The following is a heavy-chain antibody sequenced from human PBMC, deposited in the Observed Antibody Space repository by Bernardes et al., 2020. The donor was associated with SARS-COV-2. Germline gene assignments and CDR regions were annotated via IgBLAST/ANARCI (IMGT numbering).Heavy chain of an antibody. J-gene: IGHJ4*02. CDR1: GFTFRTSW. D-gene: IGHD1-26*01. CDR2: IDGAATTR. Sequence: GWSLRLSCAASGFTFRTSWMHWVRQAPGKGLVWVSRIDGAATTRNYADAVKGRFTVSRDNAKNTLYLQMDSLTDEDAAFYYCARGGNYYLDYWGQGTLVTVSS. V-gene: IGHV3-74*01. CDR3: ARGGNYYLDY.